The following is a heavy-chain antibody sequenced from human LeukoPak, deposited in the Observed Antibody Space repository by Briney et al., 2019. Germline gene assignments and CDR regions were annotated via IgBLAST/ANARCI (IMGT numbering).Heavy chain of an antibody. CDR3: ARDHVDGGGGSSRRGDY. CDR2: ISSSSSVK. Sequence: QSGGSLRLSCTASGFSFTNYNMNWVRQAPGKGLEWISYISSSSSVKQYADYVKGRFTASRDNAKNSLYLQINSLRAEDTAIYYCARDHVDGGGGSSRRGDYWGQGTLVTVSS. D-gene: IGHD2-21*01. CDR1: GFSFTNYN. J-gene: IGHJ4*02. V-gene: IGHV3-48*01.